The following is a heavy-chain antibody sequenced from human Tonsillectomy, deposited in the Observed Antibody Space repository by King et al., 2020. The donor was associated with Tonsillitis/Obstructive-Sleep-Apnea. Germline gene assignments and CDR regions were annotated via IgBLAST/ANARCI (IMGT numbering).Heavy chain of an antibody. J-gene: IGHJ6*03. CDR3: ARQITIVGVVSGPIYYYYYMDV. D-gene: IGHD3-3*01. CDR1: GGSISSSNW. V-gene: IGHV4-4*02. CDR2: IYHSGST. Sequence: VQLQESGPGLVKPSGTLSLTCAVSGGSISSSNWWSWVRQPPGKGLEWIGEIYHSGSTNYNPSLKSRVTISVDKSKNQFSLKLSSVTAADTAVYYCARQITIVGVVSGPIYYYYYMDVWGKGTTVTVSS.